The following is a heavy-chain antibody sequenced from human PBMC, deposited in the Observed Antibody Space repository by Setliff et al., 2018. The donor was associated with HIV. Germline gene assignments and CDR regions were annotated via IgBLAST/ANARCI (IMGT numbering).Heavy chain of an antibody. CDR2: ISGRGTT. CDR3: ARGGASSKYLDP. V-gene: IGHV4-61*08. Sequence: SETLSLTCTVSGGSIISGDHYWSWIRQPPGKGLEWIAWISGRGTTNYNPSLKSRVTLSVDTSKNQFSLSLTSVTGADTAVYYCARGGASSKYLDPWGQGTLVTVSS. J-gene: IGHJ5*02. CDR1: GGSIISGDHY. D-gene: IGHD2-15*01.